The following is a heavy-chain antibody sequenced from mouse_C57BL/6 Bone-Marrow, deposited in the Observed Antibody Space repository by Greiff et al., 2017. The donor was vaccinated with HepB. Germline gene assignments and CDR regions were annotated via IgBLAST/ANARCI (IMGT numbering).Heavy chain of an antibody. CDR3: ARSRGYYDYDVFSWFAY. CDR1: GYTFTSYW. CDR2: IDPNSGGT. V-gene: IGHV1-72*01. J-gene: IGHJ3*01. Sequence: QVQLQQPGAELVKPGASVKLSCKASGYTFTSYWMHWVKQRPGRGLEWIGRIDPNSGGTKYNEKFKSKATLTVDKPSSTAYMQLSSLTSEDSAVYDCARSRGYYDYDVFSWFAYWGQGTLVTVSA. D-gene: IGHD2-4*01.